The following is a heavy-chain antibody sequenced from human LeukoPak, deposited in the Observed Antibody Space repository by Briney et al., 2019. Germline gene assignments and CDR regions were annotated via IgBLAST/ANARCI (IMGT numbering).Heavy chain of an antibody. CDR1: GFTFSSYA. J-gene: IGHJ4*02. V-gene: IGHV3-23*01. Sequence: GGSLRLSCAASGFTFSSYAMSWVRQAPGKGLEWVSAISGSGGSTYYADSVKGRFTISRDNSKNTLYLQMNSLRAEDTAVYYCAKSREYYDSSGYYFMYYFDYWGQGTLVTVSS. CDR3: AKSREYYDSSGYYFMYYFDY. D-gene: IGHD3-22*01. CDR2: ISGSGGST.